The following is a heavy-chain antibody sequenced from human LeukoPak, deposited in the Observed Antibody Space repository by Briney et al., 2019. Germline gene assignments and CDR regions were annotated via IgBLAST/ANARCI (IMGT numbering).Heavy chain of an antibody. CDR3: AKSRSYDSGGYFIFDY. CDR2: ISSSSSNI. J-gene: IGHJ4*02. D-gene: IGHD3-22*01. V-gene: IGHV3-21*04. CDR1: GFTFSGYS. Sequence: GGSLRLSCAASGFTFSGYSMNWVRQAPGKGLEWVSSISSSSSNIYYADSVKGRFTISRDNSKNTLYLQMNSLRAEDTAVYYCAKSRSYDSGGYFIFDYWGQGTLVTVSS.